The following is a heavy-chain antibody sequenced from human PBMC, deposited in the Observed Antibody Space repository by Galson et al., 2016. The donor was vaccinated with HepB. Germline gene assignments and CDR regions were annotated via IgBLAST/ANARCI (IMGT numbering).Heavy chain of an antibody. D-gene: IGHD4-17*01. V-gene: IGHV3-7*01. CDR2: INQDGIEK. J-gene: IGHJ5*02. CDR1: GLTFSTYW. CDR3: ARSGEPS. Sequence: SLRLSCAASGLTFSTYWMTWVRQAPGKGLEWVANINQDGIEKYYVGSVEGRFTISRDNAKKSLYLQMDSLRAEDTAVYYCARSGEPSWGQGTLVTVS.